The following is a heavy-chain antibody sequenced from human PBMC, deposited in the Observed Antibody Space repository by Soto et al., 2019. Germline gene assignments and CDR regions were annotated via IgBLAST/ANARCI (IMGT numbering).Heavy chain of an antibody. Sequence: ASVKVSCKASGYTFTSYGISWVRQAPGQGLEWMGWISAYNGNTNYAQKLQGRVTMTTDTSTSTAYMELRSLRSDDTAVYYCASATTYCSSTSCLRYGMDVWGQGTTVTVSS. CDR1: GYTFTSYG. D-gene: IGHD2-2*01. CDR2: ISAYNGNT. V-gene: IGHV1-18*04. CDR3: ASATTYCSSTSCLRYGMDV. J-gene: IGHJ6*02.